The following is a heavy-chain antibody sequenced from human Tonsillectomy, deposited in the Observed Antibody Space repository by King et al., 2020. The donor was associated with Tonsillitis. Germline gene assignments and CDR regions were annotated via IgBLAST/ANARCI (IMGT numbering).Heavy chain of an antibody. CDR2: ISYDGSNK. J-gene: IGHJ6*02. CDR1: GFTFSSYA. Sequence: AQLVQSGGGVVQPGRSLRLSCAASGFTFSSYAMHWVRQAPGKGLEWVAVISYDGSNKYYADSVKGRFTISRDNSKNTLYLQMNSLRAEDTAVYYCAREPSSRYYDYGIDVWGQGTTVTVSS. V-gene: IGHV3-30-3*01. CDR3: AREPSSRYYDYGIDV. D-gene: IGHD6-6*01.